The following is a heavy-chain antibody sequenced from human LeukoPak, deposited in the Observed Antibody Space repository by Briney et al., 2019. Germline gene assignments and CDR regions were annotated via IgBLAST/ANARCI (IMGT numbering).Heavy chain of an antibody. V-gene: IGHV4-61*02. D-gene: IGHD5-18*01. CDR2: IYTSGST. CDR3: AASKGYSYGYEGDY. CDR1: GGSISSGSYY. Sequence: SETLSLTCTVSGGSISSGSYYWSWIRQPAGKGLEWIGRIYTSGSTNYNPSLKSRVTISVDTSKNQFSLKLSSVTAADTAVYYCAASKGYSYGYEGDYWGQGTLVTVSS. J-gene: IGHJ4*02.